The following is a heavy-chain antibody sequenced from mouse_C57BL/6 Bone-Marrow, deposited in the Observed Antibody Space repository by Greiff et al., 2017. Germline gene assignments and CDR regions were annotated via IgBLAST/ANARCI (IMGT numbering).Heavy chain of an antibody. J-gene: IGHJ3*01. CDR1: DYAFPSHD. Sequence: DVMLVESGGGLVQPGASLTLSCESNDYAFPSHDMSWVRETPEKRLALVAAINSDGGSTYYPDTMERRFIIARDNTKKTLYLQMSSLRSEDTALYDCALMRVTTGFAYWGQGNRVTVSA. V-gene: IGHV5-2*01. CDR3: ALMRVTTGFAY. D-gene: IGHD2-2*01. CDR2: INSDGGST.